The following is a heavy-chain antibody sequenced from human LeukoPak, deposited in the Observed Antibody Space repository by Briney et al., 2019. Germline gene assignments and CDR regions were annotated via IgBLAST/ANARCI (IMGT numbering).Heavy chain of an antibody. V-gene: IGHV4-59*01. Sequence: SETLSLTCTVSGGSISSYYWSWIRQPPGKGLEWIGYIYYSGSTNYNPSLKSRVTISVDTSKNQFSLKLSSVTAADTAVYYCTTNARITIFGVVIGTPLDAFDIWGQGTMVTVSS. J-gene: IGHJ3*02. D-gene: IGHD3-3*01. CDR3: TTNARITIFGVVIGTPLDAFDI. CDR2: IYYSGST. CDR1: GGSISSYY.